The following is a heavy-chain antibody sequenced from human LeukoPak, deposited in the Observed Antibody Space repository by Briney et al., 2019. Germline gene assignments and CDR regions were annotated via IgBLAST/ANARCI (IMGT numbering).Heavy chain of an antibody. V-gene: IGHV3-7*01. CDR2: IGQDGSVK. CDR1: GFRFTSYW. Sequence: GGSLRFSCAASGFRFTSYWMTWVRQAPGKGLEWVGNIGQDGSVKNYADSVKGRFTISRDNAKNSVFLQMNSLRAEDTAFYYCGNQCSGGICPENWGRGTLVTVSS. CDR3: GNQCSGGICPEN. J-gene: IGHJ4*02. D-gene: IGHD2-15*01.